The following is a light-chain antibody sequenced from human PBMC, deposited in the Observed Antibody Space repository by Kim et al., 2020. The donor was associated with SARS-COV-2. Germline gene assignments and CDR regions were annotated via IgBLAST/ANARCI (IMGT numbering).Light chain of an antibody. CDR3: GTWDSSLTAVV. CDR1: ISNIGNNF. CDR2: DNN. V-gene: IGLV1-51*01. Sequence: QSVLTQPPSLSAAPGQKVAISCSGSISNIGNNFVSWYQQLPGTAPKLVIYDNNKRPSGIPGRFSGSKSGTSGTLVIARLQTGDEADYYCGTWDSSLTAVVFGGGTQLTVL. J-gene: IGLJ3*02.